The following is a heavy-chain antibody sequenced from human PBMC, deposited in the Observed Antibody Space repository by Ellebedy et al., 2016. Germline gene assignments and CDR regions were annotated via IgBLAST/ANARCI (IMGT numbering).Heavy chain of an antibody. V-gene: IGHV1-18*01. D-gene: IGHD5-18*01. Sequence: ASVKVSCXASGGTFSSYAISWVRQAPGQGLEWMGWISAYNGNTNYAQKLQGRVTMTTDTSTSTAYMELRSLRSDDTAVYYCAREVYSYGYGLDYWGQGTLVTVSS. J-gene: IGHJ4*02. CDR2: ISAYNGNT. CDR3: AREVYSYGYGLDY. CDR1: GGTFSSYA.